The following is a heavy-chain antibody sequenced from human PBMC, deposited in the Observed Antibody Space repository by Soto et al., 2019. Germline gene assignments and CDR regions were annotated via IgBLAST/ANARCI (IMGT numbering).Heavy chain of an antibody. CDR3: ARLNVITMVRGVYYYYYGMDV. CDR1: GYTFTSYG. Sequence: ASVKVSCKASGYTFTSYGISWVRQAPGQGLEWMGWISAYNGNTNYAQKLQGRVAMTTDTSTSTAYMELRSLRSDDTAVYYCARLNVITMVRGVYYYYYGMDVWGQGTTVTVSS. V-gene: IGHV1-18*01. J-gene: IGHJ6*02. D-gene: IGHD3-10*01. CDR2: ISAYNGNT.